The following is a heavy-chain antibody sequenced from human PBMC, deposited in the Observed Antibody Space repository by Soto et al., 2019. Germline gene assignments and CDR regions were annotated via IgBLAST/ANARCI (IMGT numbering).Heavy chain of an antibody. CDR2: ISGRNDI. CDR3: AREYTAWPLAYGLDV. J-gene: IGHJ6*02. D-gene: IGHD2-2*02. CDR1: GFTFSNYS. Sequence: GGSLRLSCVGSGFTFSNYSINWVRQAPGKGLEWVSSISGRNDIYYADSVKGRFTISRDNAKNSVSLQMNSLRAEDTAVYYCAREYTAWPLAYGLDVWGQGTTVTVSS. V-gene: IGHV3-21*01.